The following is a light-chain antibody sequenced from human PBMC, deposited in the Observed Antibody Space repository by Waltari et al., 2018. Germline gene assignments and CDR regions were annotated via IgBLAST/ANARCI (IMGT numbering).Light chain of an antibody. CDR3: QQYHRYPYT. Sequence: DVQLTQSPASLSGSVGDRVTSTCRASHDIRSYLAWFQQRPGQAPKSLIFGASNLQSGVSSKFSGSGSGTDFTLTISNLQPEDFATYFCQQYHRYPYTFGQGTKLEI. J-gene: IGKJ2*01. CDR1: HDIRSY. CDR2: GAS. V-gene: IGKV1-16*02.